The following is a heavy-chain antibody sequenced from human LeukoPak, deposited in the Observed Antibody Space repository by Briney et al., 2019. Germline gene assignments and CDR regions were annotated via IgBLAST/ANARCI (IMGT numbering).Heavy chain of an antibody. CDR2: INHSGST. Sequence: KPSETLSLTCAVYGGSFSGYYWSWIRQPPGKGLEWIGEINHSGSTNYNPSLKSRVTISVDTSKNQFSLKLSSVTAADTAVYYCARDRDTSMVKGYWGQGTLVTVSS. J-gene: IGHJ4*02. D-gene: IGHD5-18*01. CDR3: ARDRDTSMVKGY. CDR1: GGSFSGYY. V-gene: IGHV4-34*01.